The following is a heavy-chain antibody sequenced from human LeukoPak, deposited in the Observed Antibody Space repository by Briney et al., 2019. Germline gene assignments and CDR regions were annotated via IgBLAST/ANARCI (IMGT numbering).Heavy chain of an antibody. CDR3: ARQGVYDSSGYYRDY. D-gene: IGHD3-22*01. CDR1: GGSISSYY. V-gene: IGHV4-59*08. J-gene: IGHJ4*02. CDR2: IYYSGST. Sequence: SETLSLTCTVSGGSISSYYWSWIRQPPGKGLEWIGYIYYSGSTNYNPSLKSRVTISVDTSKNQFSLKLSSVTAADTAVYYCARQGVYDSSGYYRDYWGQGTLVTVSS.